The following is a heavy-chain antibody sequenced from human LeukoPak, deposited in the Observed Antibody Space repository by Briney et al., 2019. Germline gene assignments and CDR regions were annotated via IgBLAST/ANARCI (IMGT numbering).Heavy chain of an antibody. Sequence: ASVRISCKASGYTFTSYYMHWVRQAPGQGLEWMGIINPSGGSTIYAQKFQGRLTVTRDMSTRTVNMELSSLRSEDTAVYYCARVGQNPVYYYMDVWGKGTTVTISS. V-gene: IGHV1-46*01. CDR2: INPSGGST. CDR1: GYTFTSYY. J-gene: IGHJ6*03. CDR3: ARVGQNPVYYYMDV.